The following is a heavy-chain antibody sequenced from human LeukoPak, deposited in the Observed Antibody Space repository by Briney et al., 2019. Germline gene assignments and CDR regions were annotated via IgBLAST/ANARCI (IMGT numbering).Heavy chain of an antibody. D-gene: IGHD3-22*01. Sequence: SVKVSCKASGDTFSSYAISWVRQAPGQGLEWMGGIIPIFGTTNYAQKFQGRVTITTDESTNTAYMELSSLRSEDTAVYYCAGTDRRYFDYWGQGTLVTVSX. CDR2: IIPIFGTT. CDR1: GDTFSSYA. V-gene: IGHV1-69*05. J-gene: IGHJ4*02. CDR3: AGTDRRYFDY.